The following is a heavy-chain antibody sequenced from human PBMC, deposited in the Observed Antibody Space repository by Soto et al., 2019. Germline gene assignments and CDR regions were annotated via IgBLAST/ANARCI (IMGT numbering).Heavy chain of an antibody. CDR1: GYTFTSYG. Sequence: QVQLVQSGAEVKKPGASVKVSCKASGYTFTSYGISWVRQAPGQGLEWMGWISAYNGNTNYAQDLQGRVTMTTAPSPRTAYTGPTRVCSDDTAVYYSAGEEPPRLIWGPANLVTVSS. V-gene: IGHV1-18*01. J-gene: IGHJ4*02. CDR3: AGEEPPRLI. D-gene: IGHD1-26*01. CDR2: ISAYNGNT.